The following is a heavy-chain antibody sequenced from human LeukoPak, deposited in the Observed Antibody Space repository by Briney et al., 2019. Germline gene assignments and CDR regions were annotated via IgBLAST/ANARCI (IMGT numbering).Heavy chain of an antibody. Sequence: PSETLSLTCTVSGGSISSYYWSWIRQPPGKGLEWIGYIYYSGSTNYNPSLKSRVTISVDTSKNQFSLKLSSVTAADTAVYYCARATGREGKDAFDIWGQGTMVTVSS. J-gene: IGHJ3*02. CDR2: IYYSGST. D-gene: IGHD3-10*01. CDR1: GGSISSYY. CDR3: ARATGREGKDAFDI. V-gene: IGHV4-59*01.